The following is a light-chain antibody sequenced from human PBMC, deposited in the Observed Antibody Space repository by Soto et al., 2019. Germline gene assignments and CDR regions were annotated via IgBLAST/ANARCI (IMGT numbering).Light chain of an antibody. J-gene: IGLJ1*01. V-gene: IGLV2-14*01. CDR2: EVS. CDR3: SSYTSSSTYV. Sequence: QSALAQPASVSGSPGQSITISCTGTSSDVGAYNSVSWYQQHPHRAPQVIIYEVSNRPSGVSNRFSGSKSGNTASLTISGLQAEDEADYYCSSYTSSSTYVFGTGTKVTLL. CDR1: SSDVGAYNS.